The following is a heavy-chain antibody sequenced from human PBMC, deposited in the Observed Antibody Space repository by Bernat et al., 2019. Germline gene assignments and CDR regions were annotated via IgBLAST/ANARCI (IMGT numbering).Heavy chain of an antibody. CDR1: GFSSSSYA. D-gene: IGHD3-10*01. CDR2: IRGGGGRT. Sequence: EVQLVESGGDLIQPGGSLRLSCAASGFSSSSYAMSWVRQAPGKGLEWVAVIRGGGGRTDYADSVKGRFIISSDNSKNTLFLQMSSLRAEDSAIYYCARHPSLWFGRYYYFDYWGQGTLVTVSS. V-gene: IGHV3-23*04. J-gene: IGHJ4*02. CDR3: ARHPSLWFGRYYYFDY.